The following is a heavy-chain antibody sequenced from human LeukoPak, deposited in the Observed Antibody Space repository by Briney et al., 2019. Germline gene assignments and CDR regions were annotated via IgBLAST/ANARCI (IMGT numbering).Heavy chain of an antibody. CDR3: ARDTVGGYNWFDP. CDR2: IKQDGSET. D-gene: IGHD4-23*01. Sequence: GGSLRLSCAASGFTFRSYWMTWVRQYPGKGLEWVANIKQDGSETYYADSVKGRFTISRDNAKRSLYLQMNSLRAEDTAVYYCARDTVGGYNWFDPWGQGTLVTVSS. V-gene: IGHV3-7*01. CDR1: GFTFRSYW. J-gene: IGHJ5*02.